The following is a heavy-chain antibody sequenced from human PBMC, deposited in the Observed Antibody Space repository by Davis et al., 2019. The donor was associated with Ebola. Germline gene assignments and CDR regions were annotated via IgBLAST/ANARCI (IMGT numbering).Heavy chain of an antibody. CDR1: GGTFSSYA. J-gene: IGHJ5*02. D-gene: IGHD2-15*01. CDR2: IIPILGIA. Sequence: SVKVSCKASGGTFSSYAISWVRQAPGQGLEWMGRIIPILGIANYAQKFQGRVTITADESTSTAYMELSSLRSEDTAVYYCATDSYDGYCSGGSCSNWFDPWGPGTLVTVSS. V-gene: IGHV1-69*04. CDR3: ATDSYDGYCSGGSCSNWFDP.